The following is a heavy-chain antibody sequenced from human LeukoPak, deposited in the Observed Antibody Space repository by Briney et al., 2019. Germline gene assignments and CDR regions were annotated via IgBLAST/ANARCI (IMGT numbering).Heavy chain of an antibody. V-gene: IGHV3-48*01. CDR2: INSDGSTV. Sequence: GGSLRLSCAASEFSFSTSTMNWIRQTPGKGLEWISFINSDGSTVYYADSVKGRFTISRDTPKNTMFPRINGLRAEDTAVYYCARGPVQWLGTFDYGGQGTLVTVSS. D-gene: IGHD6-19*01. CDR1: EFSFSTST. CDR3: ARGPVQWLGTFDY. J-gene: IGHJ4*02.